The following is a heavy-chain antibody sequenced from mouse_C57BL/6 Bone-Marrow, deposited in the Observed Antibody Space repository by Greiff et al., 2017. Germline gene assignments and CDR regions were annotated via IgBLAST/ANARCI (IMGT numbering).Heavy chain of an antibody. J-gene: IGHJ2*01. D-gene: IGHD1-1*01. CDR2: LWRGGST. CDR1: GFSLTSYG. CDR3: AKSGYYGSSFDY. V-gene: IGHV2-5*01. Sequence: VQLQESGPGLVQPSQSLSITCTVSGFSLTSYGVHWVRQSPGKGLEWLGVLWRGGSTDYNAAFMSRLSITKDNSKSQVFFKMNSLQADDTAIYYCAKSGYYGSSFDYWGQGTTLTVSS.